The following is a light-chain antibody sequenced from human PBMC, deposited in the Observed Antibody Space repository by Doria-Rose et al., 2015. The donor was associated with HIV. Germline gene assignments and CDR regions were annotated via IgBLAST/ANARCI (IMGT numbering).Light chain of an antibody. CDR3: QQRSNWPPIFT. J-gene: IGKJ3*01. CDR2: DAS. CDR1: QSVSSN. V-gene: IGKV3-11*01. Sequence: LSLSPGERATLSCRASQSVSSNLAWYQQKPGQAPRLLIYDASNRATGIPARFSGSGSGTDFTLTISSLEPEDFAVYFCQQRSNWPPIFTFGPGT.